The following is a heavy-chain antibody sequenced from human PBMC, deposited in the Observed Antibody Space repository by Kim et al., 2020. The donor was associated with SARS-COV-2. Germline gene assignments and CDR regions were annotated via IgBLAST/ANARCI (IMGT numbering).Heavy chain of an antibody. J-gene: IGHJ5*02. D-gene: IGHD3-3*01. CDR3: ARARFWSGYHNRFDP. Sequence: SETLSLTCTVSGGSISSYYWSWIRQPAGKGLEWIGRIYTSGSTNYNPSLKSRVTMSVDTSKNQFSLKLSSVTAADTAVYYCARARFWSGYHNRFDPWGQGTLVTVSS. V-gene: IGHV4-4*07. CDR1: GGSISSYY. CDR2: IYTSGST.